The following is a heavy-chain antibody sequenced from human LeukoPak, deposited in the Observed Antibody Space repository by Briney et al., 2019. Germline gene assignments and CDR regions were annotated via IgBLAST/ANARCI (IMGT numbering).Heavy chain of an antibody. D-gene: IGHD3-10*01. V-gene: IGHV4-59*05. CDR2: IYYSGST. CDR3: ARRDYYGSGSQDY. Sequence: SETLSLTCTVSGGSISSYYWSWIRQPPGKGLEWIGSIYYSGSTYYNPSLKSRVTISVDTSKNQFSLKLSSVTAADTAVYYCARRDYYGSGSQDYWGQGTLVTVSS. CDR1: GGSISSYY. J-gene: IGHJ4*02.